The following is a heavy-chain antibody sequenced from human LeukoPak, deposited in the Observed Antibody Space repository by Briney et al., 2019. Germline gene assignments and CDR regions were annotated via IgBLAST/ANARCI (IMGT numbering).Heavy chain of an antibody. CDR2: IKEDGSVK. CDR1: GFTFSSYW. CDR3: GREVPGGATILDY. Sequence: GGCLRLSCAASGFTFSSYWMSWVRQAPGKGLEWVANIKEDGSVKYYVDSVKGRFTISRDNAKNSLYLQMNSLRADDTAVYYCGREVPGGATILDYWGQGTLVTVPS. V-gene: IGHV3-7*04. D-gene: IGHD1-26*01. J-gene: IGHJ4*02.